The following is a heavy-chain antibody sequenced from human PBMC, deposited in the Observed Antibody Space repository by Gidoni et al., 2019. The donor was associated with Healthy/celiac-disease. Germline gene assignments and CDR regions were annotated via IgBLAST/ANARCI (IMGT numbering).Heavy chain of an antibody. CDR2: IYYSGST. V-gene: IGHV4-39*01. D-gene: IGHD2-2*01. CDR1: GGSHSSSRSY. Sequence: QLQLQESGPGLGKPSETLSLTCTVSGGSHSSSRSYWGWIRQPPGKGLEWIGSIYYSGSTYYNPSLKLRVTISVDTSKNQSSLKLSSVTAADTAVYYCARRRYCSSTSCYGDFDYWGQGTLVTVSS. CDR3: ARRRYCSSTSCYGDFDY. J-gene: IGHJ4*02.